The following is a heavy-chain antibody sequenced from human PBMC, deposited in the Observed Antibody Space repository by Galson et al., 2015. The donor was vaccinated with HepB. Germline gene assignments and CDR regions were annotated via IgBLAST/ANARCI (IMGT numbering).Heavy chain of an antibody. D-gene: IGHD2-15*01. CDR3: ARDKGPGYCSGGSCDSYYYYYYGMDV. V-gene: IGHV3-64*01. Sequence: SLRLSCAASGFTFSSYAMHWVRQAPGKGLEYVSAISSNGGSTYYANSVKGRFTISRDNSKNTLYLQMGSLRAEDMAVYYCARDKGPGYCSGGSCDSYYYYYYGMDVWGQGTTVTVSS. J-gene: IGHJ6*02. CDR2: ISSNGGST. CDR1: GFTFSSYA.